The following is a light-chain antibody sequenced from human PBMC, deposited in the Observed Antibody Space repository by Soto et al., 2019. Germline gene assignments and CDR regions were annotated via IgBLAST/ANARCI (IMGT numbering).Light chain of an antibody. V-gene: IGKV1-39*01. CDR1: QSIRSY. Sequence: DIQLTQSPSSLSASVGDRVTITCRASQSIRSYLNWYQQKPGKAPKLLIYAASSLQTGVSSRFSGSGSGTDFTLTISHLQPEDFATYYCQQTSSTPTFGGGTKVDIK. J-gene: IGKJ4*01. CDR2: AAS. CDR3: QQTSSTPT.